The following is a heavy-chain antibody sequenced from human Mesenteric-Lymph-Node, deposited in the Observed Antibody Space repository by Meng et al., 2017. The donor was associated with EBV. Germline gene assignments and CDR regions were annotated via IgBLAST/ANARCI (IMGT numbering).Heavy chain of an antibody. V-gene: IGHV4-4*01. J-gene: IGHJ4*02. Sequence: QVQLQEAGPGLVKPAGTLSLTGAVSGDSLTSTNWWSWVRQPPGKGLEWIGEIFHSGITNYNPSLKSRITLSVDKSKNLFSLNLSSVTAADTAVYFCARRREYSSGWPIDYWGQGTLVTVSS. CDR2: IFHSGIT. CDR3: ARRREYSSGWPIDY. D-gene: IGHD6-19*01. CDR1: GDSLTSTNW.